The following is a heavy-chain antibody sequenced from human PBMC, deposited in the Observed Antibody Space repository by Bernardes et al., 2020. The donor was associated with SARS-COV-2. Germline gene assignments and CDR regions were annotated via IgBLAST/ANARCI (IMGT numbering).Heavy chain of an antibody. J-gene: IGHJ5*02. CDR3: ARDPIGIITIFGALSGGWFDP. CDR1: GYTFTGNY. V-gene: IGHV1-2*02. D-gene: IGHD3-3*01. CDR2: INPNSGGT. Sequence: ASLKVSCKASGYTFTGNYMHWVRHAPGQGLEWMGWINPNSGGTNYAQKFQGRVTMTRDTSISTAYMELSRLRSDDTAVYYCARDPIGIITIFGALSGGWFDPWGQGTLVTV.